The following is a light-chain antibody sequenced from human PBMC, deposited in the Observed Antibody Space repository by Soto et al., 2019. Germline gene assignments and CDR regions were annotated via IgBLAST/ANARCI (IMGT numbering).Light chain of an antibody. CDR2: DVS. CDR3: SSYTTTDPYV. J-gene: IGLJ1*01. CDR1: SSDVGGYNY. Sequence: QSALTQPASVSGSPGQSITISCTGTSSDVGGYNYVSWFQQYPGKAPKLMISDVSTRPSGVSNRFSGSKSGNTASLTISGLQAEDEADDYCSSYTTTDPYVFGTGTKLTVL. V-gene: IGLV2-14*01.